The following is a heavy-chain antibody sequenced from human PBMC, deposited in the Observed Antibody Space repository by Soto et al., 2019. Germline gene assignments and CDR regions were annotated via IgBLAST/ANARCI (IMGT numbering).Heavy chain of an antibody. CDR2: MDHGGRT. J-gene: IGHJ4*02. D-gene: IGHD2-8*01. Sequence: SETLSLTCTVSGASVTNYFWSWMRQPPGKGLEGILHMDHGGRTNYSPSLKSRVTMSLESSKNQFSLNLSSVTAADTAVYFCARDRGYCTNRVCPIFYXWGQGVLVTVSX. V-gene: IGHV4-59*02. CDR3: ARDRGYCTNRVCPIFYX. CDR1: GASVTNYF.